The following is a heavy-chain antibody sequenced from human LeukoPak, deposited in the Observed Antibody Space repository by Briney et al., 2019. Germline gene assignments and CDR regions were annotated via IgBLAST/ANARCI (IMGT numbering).Heavy chain of an antibody. V-gene: IGHV3-48*03. D-gene: IGHD3-22*01. J-gene: IGHJ6*03. CDR3: ARVRRTSGYYSPRYYYYYMDV. Sequence: GGSLRLSCAASGLTFSSYEMNWVRQAPGKGLEWVSYSSSSSSTIYYADSVKGRFTISRDNAKNSLYLQMNSLRAEDTAVYYCARVRRTSGYYSPRYYYYYMDVWGKGTTVTVSS. CDR1: GLTFSSYE. CDR2: SSSSSSTI.